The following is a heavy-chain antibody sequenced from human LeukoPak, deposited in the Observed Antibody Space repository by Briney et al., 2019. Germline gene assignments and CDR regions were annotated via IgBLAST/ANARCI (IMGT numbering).Heavy chain of an antibody. CDR3: ARVSYYYGSGSYYNRRPFDH. CDR2: ISAYNGNT. J-gene: IGHJ4*02. CDR1: GYTFTSYG. Sequence: GASVKVSCKASGYTFTSYGISWVRQAPGQGLEWMGWISAYNGNTNYAQKLQGRVTMTTDTSTSTAYMELRSLRSDDTAVYYCARVSYYYGSGSYYNRRPFDHWGQGTLVTVSS. D-gene: IGHD3-10*01. V-gene: IGHV1-18*01.